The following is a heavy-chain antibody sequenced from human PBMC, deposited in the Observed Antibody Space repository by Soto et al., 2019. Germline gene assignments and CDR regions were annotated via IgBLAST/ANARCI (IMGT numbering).Heavy chain of an antibody. CDR1: GYTFTGYY. Sequence: ASVKGSCTTSGYTFTGYYMHWVRKAPGQGLEWMGWINPNSGGTNYAQKFQGWVTMTRDTSISTAYMELSRLRSDDTAVYYCAVSWTTYGMDVWGHGTTVTVSS. V-gene: IGHV1-2*04. D-gene: IGHD4-17*01. CDR2: INPNSGGT. J-gene: IGHJ6*02. CDR3: AVSWTTYGMDV.